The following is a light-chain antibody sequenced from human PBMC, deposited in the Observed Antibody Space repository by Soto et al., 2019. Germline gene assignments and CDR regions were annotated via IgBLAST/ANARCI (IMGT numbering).Light chain of an antibody. Sequence: QSVLTQPPSVSGAPGQRVTISCTESSSNIGAGYDVHWYQQPPGTAPKLLIYANSNRPSGVPDRFSGSKSGTSASLAITGLQAEDEADYYCQSYDSSLSAWVFGGGTKLTVL. CDR3: QSYDSSLSAWV. CDR2: ANS. CDR1: SSNIGAGYD. J-gene: IGLJ3*02. V-gene: IGLV1-40*01.